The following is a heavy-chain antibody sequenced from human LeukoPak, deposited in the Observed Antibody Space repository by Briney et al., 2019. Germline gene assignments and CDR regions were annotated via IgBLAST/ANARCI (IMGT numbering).Heavy chain of an antibody. J-gene: IGHJ4*02. V-gene: IGHV3-48*03. CDR1: GFTFSSYE. CDR3: AREGSFTFGGVIVSPY. D-gene: IGHD3-16*02. CDR2: ISSSGSTI. Sequence: PGGSLRLSCAASGFTFSSYEMNWVRQAPGKGLEWVSYISSSGSTIYYADSVKGRFTISRDNAKNSLYLQMNSLRAEDTAVYYCAREGSFTFGGVIVSPYWGQGTLVTVSS.